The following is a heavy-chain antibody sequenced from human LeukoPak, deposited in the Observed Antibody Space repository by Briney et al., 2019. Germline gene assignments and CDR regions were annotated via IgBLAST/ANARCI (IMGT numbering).Heavy chain of an antibody. V-gene: IGHV3-48*04. J-gene: IGHJ4*02. CDR3: ARDAPNYDTSGAFRCY. Sequence: GGSLRLSCAASGFTFTIFGLNWVRQAPGKVPEWVSYIDARSGITYYADSVQGRFTISRDNAKNSLYLHMNSLRAEDTAVYYCARDAPNYDTSGAFRCYWGQGTLVTVSS. D-gene: IGHD3-22*01. CDR2: IDARSGIT. CDR1: GFTFTIFG.